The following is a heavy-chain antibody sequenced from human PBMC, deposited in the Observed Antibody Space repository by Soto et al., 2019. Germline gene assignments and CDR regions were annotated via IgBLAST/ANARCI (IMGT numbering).Heavy chain of an antibody. CDR1: GYTFTSYY. Sequence: ASVKVSCKASGYTFTSYYMHWVRQAPGQGLEWMGIINPSGGSTSYAQKFQGRVTMTRDTSTSTVYMELSSLRSEDTAVYYCARDWVGIGVVPDDVTRGTFDPWGQGTLVTV. D-gene: IGHD2-2*01. CDR3: ARDWVGIGVVPDDVTRGTFDP. J-gene: IGHJ5*02. CDR2: INPSGGST. V-gene: IGHV1-46*03.